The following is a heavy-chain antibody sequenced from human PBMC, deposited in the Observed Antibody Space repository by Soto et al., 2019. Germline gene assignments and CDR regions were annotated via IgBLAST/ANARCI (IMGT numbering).Heavy chain of an antibody. D-gene: IGHD3-22*01. CDR3: MLGSGWKDFDY. CDR2: IYYSGST. CDR1: GGSISSSVYY. J-gene: IGHJ4*02. Sequence: SETLSLTCTVSGGSISSSVYYWGWIRQPPGKGLEWIGNIYYSGSTYYNPSLKSRVTISVDTSKNQFSLKLSSVTAADTAVYYCMLGSGWKDFDYWGQGALVTVSS. V-gene: IGHV4-39*01.